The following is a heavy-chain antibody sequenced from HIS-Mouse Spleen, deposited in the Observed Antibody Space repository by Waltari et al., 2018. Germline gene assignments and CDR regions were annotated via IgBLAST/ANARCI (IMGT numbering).Heavy chain of an antibody. CDR3: AQDSSGWLDY. J-gene: IGHJ4*02. CDR2: ISYEGSKK. Sequence: QVQLVESGGGVVQPGRSLRLSCAASGFTFSSYGMHGVRQAHGKGVGWGPVISYEGSKKDNSGSVKGRFTISRDNSKHTLYLQMNSVSAEDTAVDYCAQDSSGWLDYWGQGTLVTVSS. V-gene: IGHV3-30*18. CDR1: GFTFSSYG. D-gene: IGHD6-19*01.